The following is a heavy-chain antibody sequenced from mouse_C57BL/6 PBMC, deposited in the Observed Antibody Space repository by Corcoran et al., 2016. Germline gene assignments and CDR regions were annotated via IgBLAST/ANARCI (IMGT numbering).Heavy chain of an antibody. Sequence: QIQMGQSGPELKKPGETVKISCKASGYTFPSYGMSWVKQAPGKCLKWMGWINTYSGVPTYADYFKGRFAFSLETSASTAYLQINNLKNKDTATYFCARRITTGVATYDYAEDYWGQGTSVTVSA. J-gene: IGHJ4*01. CDR3: ARRITTGVATYDYAEDY. CDR1: GYTFPSYG. V-gene: IGHV9-3*01. D-gene: IGHD1-1*01. CDR2: INTYSGVP.